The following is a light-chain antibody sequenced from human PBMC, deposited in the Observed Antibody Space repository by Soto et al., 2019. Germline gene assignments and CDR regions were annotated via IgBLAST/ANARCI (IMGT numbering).Light chain of an antibody. CDR2: EVS. CDR3: SSYAGSNNPLRV. Sequence: QSALTQPPSASGSPGQSVTISCTGTSSDVGGYNYVSWYQQHPGKAPKLMIYEVSKRPSGVPDRFSGSKSGNTASLTVSGLQAEDEADYYCSSYAGSNNPLRVFGTGTKLTVL. V-gene: IGLV2-8*01. J-gene: IGLJ1*01. CDR1: SSDVGGYNY.